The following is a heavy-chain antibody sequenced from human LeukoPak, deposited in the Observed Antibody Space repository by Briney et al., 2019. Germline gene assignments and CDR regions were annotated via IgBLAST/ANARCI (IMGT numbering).Heavy chain of an antibody. V-gene: IGHV3-23*01. J-gene: IGHJ4*02. Sequence: PGVSLRLSCAASGFTFSSYAMSWVRQAPGKGLEWVSAISGSGGSTYYADSVKGRFTISRDNSKNTLYLQMNRLRAEDTAVYYCAKDSRKYYDILTGYYSLGGYYFDYWGQGTLVTVSS. D-gene: IGHD3-9*01. CDR2: ISGSGGST. CDR3: AKDSRKYYDILTGYYSLGGYYFDY. CDR1: GFTFSSYA.